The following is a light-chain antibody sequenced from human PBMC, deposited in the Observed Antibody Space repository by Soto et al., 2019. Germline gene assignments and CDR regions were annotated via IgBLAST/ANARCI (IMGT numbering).Light chain of an antibody. Sequence: ELVITQSPATLPVSPGERVTLSCRASQSIRSNLAWYQQKPGQAPRLLMYGASTRATGVPATFTGSGSGTEFTLTISGLQSEDFAVYYCQQYRYWPRTFGQGTKVDIK. CDR3: QQYRYWPRT. J-gene: IGKJ1*01. CDR1: QSIRSN. V-gene: IGKV3-15*01. CDR2: GAS.